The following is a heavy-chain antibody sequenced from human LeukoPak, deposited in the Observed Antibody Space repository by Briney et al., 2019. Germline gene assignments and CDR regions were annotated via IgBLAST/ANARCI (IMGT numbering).Heavy chain of an antibody. V-gene: IGHV3-30*18. CDR1: GFTFSSYG. Sequence: PGGSLRLSCAASGFTFSSYGMHWVRQAPGKGLEWVAVISYDGSNKYYADSVKGRFTISRDNSKNTLCLQMNSLRAEDTAVYYCAKHYEGATLDVWGQGTTVTVSS. D-gene: IGHD1-26*01. CDR3: AKHYEGATLDV. J-gene: IGHJ6*02. CDR2: ISYDGSNK.